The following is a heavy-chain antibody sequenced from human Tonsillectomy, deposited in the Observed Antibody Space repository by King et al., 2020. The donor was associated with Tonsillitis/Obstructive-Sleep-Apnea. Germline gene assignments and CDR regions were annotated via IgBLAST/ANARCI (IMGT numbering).Heavy chain of an antibody. Sequence: VQLVESGGGVVQPGRSLRLSCAASEFTFSHYAMNWVRQAPGKGLEWVAVISYEGKNIYYVDSVKGRFTISRDKSRNTLSLQMNSLRDEDTAVYYCARGGSSSSWYYYMDVWGKGTTVTVSS. J-gene: IGHJ6*03. CDR3: ARGGSSSSWYYYMDV. D-gene: IGHD6-6*01. CDR2: ISYEGKNI. V-gene: IGHV3-30*01. CDR1: EFTFSHYA.